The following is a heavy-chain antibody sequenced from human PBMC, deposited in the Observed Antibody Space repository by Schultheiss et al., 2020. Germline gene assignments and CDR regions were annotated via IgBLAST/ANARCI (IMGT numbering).Heavy chain of an antibody. V-gene: IGHV3-74*01. D-gene: IGHD4/OR15-4a*01. CDR3: ARGEGGDYGLNWFDP. Sequence: GESLKISCAASGFTFSSYWMHWVRQAPGKGLVWVSRINSDGSSTSYADSVKGRFTISRDNAKNTLYLQMNSLRAEDTAVYYCARGEGGDYGLNWFDPWGQGTLVTVSS. J-gene: IGHJ5*02. CDR1: GFTFSSYW. CDR2: INSDGSST.